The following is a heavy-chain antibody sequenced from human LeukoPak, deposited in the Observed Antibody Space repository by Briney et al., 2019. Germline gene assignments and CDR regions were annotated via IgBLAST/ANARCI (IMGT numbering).Heavy chain of an antibody. Sequence: AGGSLRLSCAASGFTFSNVWMSWVRQVPGRGPEWVANVNRDGSETYYLDSVKGRFTISKDNAKNSLYLQMNSLRAEDTALYHCARNNGMDVWGQGTTVIVSS. CDR2: VNRDGSET. V-gene: IGHV3-7*03. CDR1: GFTFSNVW. CDR3: ARNNGMDV. J-gene: IGHJ6*02.